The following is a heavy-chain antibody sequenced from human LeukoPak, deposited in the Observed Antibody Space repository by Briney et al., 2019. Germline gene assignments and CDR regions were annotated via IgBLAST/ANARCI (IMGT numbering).Heavy chain of an antibody. CDR3: AKTPTSYY. J-gene: IGHJ4*02. CDR2: INGGGGST. V-gene: IGHV3-23*01. Sequence: PGGSLRLSCAASGLTFNTYDMSWVCQAPGKGLEWVSSINGGGGSTFYADSVKGRFTISRDNSKNTLYLQMNSLRAEDTAVYYCAKTPTSYYWGQGTLVTVSS. D-gene: IGHD2/OR15-2a*01. CDR1: GLTFNTYD.